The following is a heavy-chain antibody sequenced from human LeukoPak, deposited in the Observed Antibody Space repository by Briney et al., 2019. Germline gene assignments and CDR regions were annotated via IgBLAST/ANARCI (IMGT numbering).Heavy chain of an antibody. J-gene: IGHJ4*02. V-gene: IGHV4-59*01. D-gene: IGHD5-12*01. CDR3: ARDGYSGNDGL. CDR1: GGSISSYY. Sequence: SETLSLTCTVSGGSISSYYWSWIRQPPGKGLEWIGYIYHSGSTKYNPSLKSRVTISVDTSKNQFSLKLSSVTAADTAVYYCARDGYSGNDGLWGQGTLVTVSS. CDR2: IYHSGST.